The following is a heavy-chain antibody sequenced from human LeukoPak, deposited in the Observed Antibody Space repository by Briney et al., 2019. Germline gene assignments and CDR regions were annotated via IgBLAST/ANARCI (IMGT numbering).Heavy chain of an antibody. J-gene: IGHJ4*02. D-gene: IGHD2-15*01. Sequence: GGSLRLSCAASGFTFSSYAMSWVRQAPGKGLEWVSAISGSGGSTYYADSVKGRFTIFRDNSKNTLYLQMNSLRAEDTAVYYCANLLGGHYFDYWGQGTLVTVSS. CDR2: ISGSGGST. CDR3: ANLLGGHYFDY. V-gene: IGHV3-23*01. CDR1: GFTFSSYA.